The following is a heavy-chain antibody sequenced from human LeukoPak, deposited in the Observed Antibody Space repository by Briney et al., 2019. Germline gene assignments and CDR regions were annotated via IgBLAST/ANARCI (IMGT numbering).Heavy chain of an antibody. J-gene: IGHJ4*02. D-gene: IGHD3-22*01. CDR1: GYRVTSYS. V-gene: IGHV1-18*01. CDR3: ERNYDCSKDGNHY. Sequence: ASVKVSCKAAGYRVTSYSISCVRHAPGQGLEWVGWISSYNGKTNYGKNVQGRVTMTTDTSTSTAYMELRSLRSDDTAIYYCERNYDCSKDGNHYWGQGTLVTVSS. CDR2: ISSYNGKT.